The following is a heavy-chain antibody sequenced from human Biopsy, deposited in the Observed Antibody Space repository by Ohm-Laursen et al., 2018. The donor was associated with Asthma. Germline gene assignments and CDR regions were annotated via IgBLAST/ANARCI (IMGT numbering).Heavy chain of an antibody. J-gene: IGHJ6*02. CDR2: IAWDGINS. CDR3: ARAGESDLVGGLDV. V-gene: IGHV3-30*03. D-gene: IGHD2-21*01. Sequence: SLRLSCSASGFAFSQGGMHWVRQAPGKGLEWVAFIAWDGINSYYADSVKGRFTISRDNSRNTLYLQKNSLRADDTAVYYCARAGESDLVGGLDVWGQGTTVIVS. CDR1: GFAFSQGG.